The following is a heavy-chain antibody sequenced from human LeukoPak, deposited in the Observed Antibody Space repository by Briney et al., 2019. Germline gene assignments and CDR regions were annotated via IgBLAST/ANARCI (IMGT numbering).Heavy chain of an antibody. V-gene: IGHV3-21*01. D-gene: IGHD6-13*01. CDR3: ARDVNRQQLDLDAFDI. CDR1: GFTFSSYS. J-gene: IGHJ3*02. Sequence: GGSLRLSCAASGFTFSSYSMNWVRHAPGKGLEWVSSISSSSSYIYYADSVKGRFTISRDNAKNSLYLQKNSLRAEDTAVYYCARDVNRQQLDLDAFDIWGQGTMVTVSS. CDR2: ISSSSSYI.